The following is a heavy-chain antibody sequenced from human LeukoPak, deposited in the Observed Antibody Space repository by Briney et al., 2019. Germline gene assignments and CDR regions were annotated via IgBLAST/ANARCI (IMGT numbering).Heavy chain of an antibody. J-gene: IGHJ6*02. Sequence: GGSLRLSCAASGFTFSDYYMSWIRQAPGKGLEWVSYLSSSGSTIYYADSVKGRFTISRDNAKNSLYLQMNSLRAEDTAVYYCARSPSTDYYGSGSGYYGMDVWGQGTTVTVSS. D-gene: IGHD3-10*01. CDR1: GFTFSDYY. CDR2: LSSSGSTI. V-gene: IGHV3-11*01. CDR3: ARSPSTDYYGSGSGYYGMDV.